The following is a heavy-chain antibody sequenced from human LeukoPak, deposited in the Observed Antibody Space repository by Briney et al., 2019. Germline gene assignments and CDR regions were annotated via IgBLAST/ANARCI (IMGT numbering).Heavy chain of an antibody. V-gene: IGHV4-34*01. CDR1: GGSFIDYY. CDR2: IDHSGST. Sequence: SETLSLTCAVYGGSFIDYYWSWLRQPPGKGLEWIGKIDHSGSTTYNPSLKSRVTISVDTSKNHYSLKLNSVTAADTAVYYCARGFSHWGQGTLVTVSS. J-gene: IGHJ4*02. D-gene: IGHD3-3*01. CDR3: ARGFSH.